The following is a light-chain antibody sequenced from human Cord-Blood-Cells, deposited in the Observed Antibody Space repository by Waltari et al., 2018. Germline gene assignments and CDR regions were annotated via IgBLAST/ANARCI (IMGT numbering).Light chain of an antibody. Sequence: DIQMTQSPSSLSASVGDRVTITCRASQSISSYLNWYQQKPGKAPKLLIYAASSLQSGVPSRFSGRGSGTDVTLTISSPQPEDFATYYCQQSYSTPYTFGHGPKLEIK. V-gene: IGKV1-39*01. J-gene: IGKJ2*01. CDR2: AAS. CDR1: QSISSY. CDR3: QQSYSTPYT.